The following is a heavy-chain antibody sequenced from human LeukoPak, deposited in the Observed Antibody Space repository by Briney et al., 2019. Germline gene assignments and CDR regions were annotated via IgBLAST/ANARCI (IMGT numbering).Heavy chain of an antibody. CDR1: GDSISVYY. CDR3: ARARTVYYDSNCGYLDY. CDR2: FYSSGNT. V-gene: IGHV4-4*07. D-gene: IGHD3-22*01. Sequence: SDTLSLTCTVSGDSISVYYWNWIRQPAGKGLEWIGLFYSSGNTNYNPSLKSRLTMSVDTSKHQFSLKLSSVTAADTAVYYCARARTVYYDSNCGYLDYWGEGTLVTVSS. J-gene: IGHJ4*02.